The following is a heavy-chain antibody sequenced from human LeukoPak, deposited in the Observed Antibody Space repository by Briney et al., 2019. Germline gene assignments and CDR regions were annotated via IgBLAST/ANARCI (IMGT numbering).Heavy chain of an antibody. Sequence: PGGSLRLSCAASGFTFSSYSMNWVRQAPGKGLEWVSSISSSSSYIYYADSVKGRFTISRDNAKNSLYLQMNSLRAKDTAVYYCARDKRLTPYYCDSSGNDYWGQGTLVTVSS. V-gene: IGHV3-21*01. J-gene: IGHJ4*02. D-gene: IGHD3-22*01. CDR3: ARDKRLTPYYCDSSGNDY. CDR1: GFTFSSYS. CDR2: ISSSSSYI.